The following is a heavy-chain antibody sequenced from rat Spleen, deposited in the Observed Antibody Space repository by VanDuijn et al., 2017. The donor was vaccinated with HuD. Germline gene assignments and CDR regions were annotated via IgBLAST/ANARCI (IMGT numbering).Heavy chain of an antibody. CDR1: GHSITSSY. D-gene: IGHD1-11*01. V-gene: IGHV3-1*01. Sequence: EVQLQESGPGLVKPSQSLSLTCSVTGHSITSSYRWNWIRRFPGNKLEWIGHISYSGITSYNPSLKSRISITRDTSKNQFFLQLNSVTTEDTATYYCARLRNYFDYWGQGVMVTVSS. J-gene: IGHJ2*01. CDR2: ISYSGIT. CDR3: ARLRNYFDY.